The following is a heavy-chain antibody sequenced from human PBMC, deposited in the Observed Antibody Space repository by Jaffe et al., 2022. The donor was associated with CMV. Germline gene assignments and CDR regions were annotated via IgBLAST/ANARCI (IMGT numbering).Heavy chain of an antibody. CDR1: GFAFSSSA. D-gene: IGHD3-3*01. J-gene: IGHJ6*02. CDR2: IGGSGTIT. Sequence: EVQLLESGGGLVQPGGSLRLSCAASGFAFSSSAMSWVRQAPGKGLEWVSAIGGSGTITYYADSVEGRFTISRDNSKNTLYLQMNSLRAEDTAVYYCANLDGSDYDFWSGYTWGYKYYGMDVWGQGTTVTVS. V-gene: IGHV3-23*01. CDR3: ANLDGSDYDFWSGYTWGYKYYGMDV.